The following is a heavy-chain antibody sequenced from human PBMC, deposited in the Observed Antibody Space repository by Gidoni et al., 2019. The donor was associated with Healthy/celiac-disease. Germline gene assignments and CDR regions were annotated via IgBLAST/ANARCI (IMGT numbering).Heavy chain of an antibody. CDR1: GFTVSSNY. Sequence: EVQLVESGGGLVQPGGSLRLSCAASGFTVSSNYMSGVRQAPGKGLDWVSVIYSGGSTYYADSVKGRFTISRDNAKNTLYLQMNSLRAEDTAVYYCARVSYGGNSDYFDYWGQGTLVTVSS. J-gene: IGHJ4*02. CDR3: ARVSYGGNSDYFDY. D-gene: IGHD4-17*01. CDR2: IYSGGST. V-gene: IGHV3-66*01.